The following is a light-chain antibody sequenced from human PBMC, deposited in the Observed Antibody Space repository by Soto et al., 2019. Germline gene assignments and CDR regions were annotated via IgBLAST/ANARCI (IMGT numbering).Light chain of an antibody. CDR3: QQYHTWPIT. V-gene: IGKV3-15*01. J-gene: IGKJ4*01. Sequence: IVMTQSPGTLFVSPGERATLSCRASQSVRSNLAWYQQKPGQSPRLLISGASTGATGIPARFSGSGSGTEFTLTISSLQSEDCAIYYCQQYHTWPITFGGGTKVDIK. CDR1: QSVRSN. CDR2: GAS.